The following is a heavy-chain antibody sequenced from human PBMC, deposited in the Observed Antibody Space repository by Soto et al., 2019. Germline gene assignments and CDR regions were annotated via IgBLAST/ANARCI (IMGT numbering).Heavy chain of an antibody. CDR1: GGSISSGGYY. Sequence: SETLSLTCTVSGGSISSGGYYWSWIRQHPGKGLEWIGYIYYSGSTYYNPSLKSRVTISVDTSKNQFSLKLSSVTAADTAVYYCARDREYGDSTSGYYYYGMDVWGQGTTVTVSS. V-gene: IGHV4-31*03. D-gene: IGHD4-17*01. CDR3: ARDREYGDSTSGYYYYGMDV. J-gene: IGHJ6*02. CDR2: IYYSGST.